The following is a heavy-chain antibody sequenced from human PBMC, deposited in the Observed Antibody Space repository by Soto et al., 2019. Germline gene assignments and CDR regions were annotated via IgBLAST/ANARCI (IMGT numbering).Heavy chain of an antibody. CDR1: GFTFRDYY. CDR3: ARELDSPYYYYGMDV. D-gene: IGHD2-2*03. J-gene: IGHJ6*02. V-gene: IGHV3-11*04. CDR2: ISSGGSTI. Sequence: GGSLRLSCAASGFTFRDYYMSWVRQAPGKGLEWVSYISSGGSTIYYADSVKGRFTISRDNAKNSLYLQMNSLRAEDTAVYYCARELDSPYYYYGMDVWGQGTTVTVSS.